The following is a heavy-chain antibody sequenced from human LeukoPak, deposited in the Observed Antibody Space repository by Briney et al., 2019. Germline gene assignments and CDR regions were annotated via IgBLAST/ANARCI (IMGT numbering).Heavy chain of an antibody. J-gene: IGHJ4*02. Sequence: SGGSLRLSCAASGFTFSSYAMSWVRQAPGKGLEWVSAISGSGGSTYYADSVKGRFTISRDNSKNTLYLQMNSLRAEDTAVYYCAKLTGGYSYGTRTYYFDYWGQGTLVIVSS. CDR1: GFTFSSYA. D-gene: IGHD5-18*01. CDR3: AKLTGGYSYGTRTYYFDY. CDR2: ISGSGGST. V-gene: IGHV3-23*01.